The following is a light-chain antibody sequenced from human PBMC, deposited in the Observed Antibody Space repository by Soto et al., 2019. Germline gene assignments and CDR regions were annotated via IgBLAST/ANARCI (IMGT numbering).Light chain of an antibody. CDR1: RSVTTF. CDR3: PRHYCWPGT. CDR2: EAS. V-gene: IGKV3-11*01. Sequence: SPGAVSLSKGERATLSCRASRSVTTFLAWYQQRPGQAPRLLISEASNRAAGIPARFSGSGSGTDFTLIICSLETAEFEVESWPRHYCWPGTF. J-gene: IGKJ1*01.